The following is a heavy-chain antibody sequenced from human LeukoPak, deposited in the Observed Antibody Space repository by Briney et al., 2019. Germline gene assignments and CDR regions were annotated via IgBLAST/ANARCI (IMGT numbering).Heavy chain of an antibody. Sequence: ASVKVSCKASGYTFTSYDINWVRQATGQGLEWMGWMNPNSGNTGYAQKFQGRVTMTRNTSIRTAYMELSSLRSEDTAVCYCARAATVTSYYFDYWGQGTLVTVSS. CDR2: MNPNSGNT. CDR3: ARAATVTSYYFDY. D-gene: IGHD4-17*01. J-gene: IGHJ4*02. V-gene: IGHV1-8*01. CDR1: GYTFTSYD.